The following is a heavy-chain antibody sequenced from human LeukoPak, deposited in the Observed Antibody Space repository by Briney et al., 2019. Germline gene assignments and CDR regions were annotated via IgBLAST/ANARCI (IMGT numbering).Heavy chain of an antibody. J-gene: IGHJ5*02. V-gene: IGHV4-38-2*01. CDR2: MYHSRST. CDR3: ARAPDARIVVVPAAIGPWFDP. D-gene: IGHD2-2*01. CDR1: GYSISSGYY. Sequence: PSETLSPACAVSGYSISSGYYWACIRQPPGKGRGGIGSMYHSRSTYYNPSLRRRVTISVDTSKNQCSLKLSSVTAADTAVYYCARAPDARIVVVPAAIGPWFDPWGQGTLVTVSS.